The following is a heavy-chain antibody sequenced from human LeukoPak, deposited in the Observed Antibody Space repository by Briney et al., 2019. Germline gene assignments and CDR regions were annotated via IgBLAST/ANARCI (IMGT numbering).Heavy chain of an antibody. CDR3: ARDFLPDY. Sequence: ASVKVSCKASGYTFTSYDINWVRQATGQGLEWMGIINPSGGSTSYAQKFQGRVTMTRDTSTSTVYMELSSLRSEDTAVYYCARDFLPDYWGQGTLVTVSS. CDR1: GYTFTSYD. V-gene: IGHV1-46*01. CDR2: INPSGGST. J-gene: IGHJ4*02. D-gene: IGHD2/OR15-2a*01.